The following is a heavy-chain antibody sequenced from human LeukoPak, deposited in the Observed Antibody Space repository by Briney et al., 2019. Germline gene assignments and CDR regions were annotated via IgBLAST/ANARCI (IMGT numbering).Heavy chain of an antibody. CDR3: ARVRNDLDY. CDR1: GFTFSSYW. CDR2: ISPDGSSA. J-gene: IGHJ4*02. Sequence: GGSLRLSCAASGFTFSSYWMHWVRQAPGKGLVWVSRISPDGSSALYADSVKGRFTISRDNAKNTLYLQMNSLRGDDTAVYYCARVRNDLDYWGQGTLVTVSS. D-gene: IGHD1-1*01. V-gene: IGHV3-74*01.